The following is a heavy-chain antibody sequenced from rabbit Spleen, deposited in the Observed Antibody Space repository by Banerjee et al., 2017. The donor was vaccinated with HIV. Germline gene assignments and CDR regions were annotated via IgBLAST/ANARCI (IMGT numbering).Heavy chain of an antibody. CDR2: IDPIFGST. J-gene: IGHJ6*01. CDR3: ARDLVAVIGWNFSL. Sequence: QQLEESGGGLVKPGGSLKLSCKASGFDFSSYGVSWVRQGPGKGLEWIGYIDPIFGSTNYATWVNGRFTISSHNAQNTLYLQLNSLTVADTATYFCARDLVAVIGWNFSLWGPGTLVTVS. CDR1: GFDFSSYG. V-gene: IGHV1S7*01. D-gene: IGHD1-1*01.